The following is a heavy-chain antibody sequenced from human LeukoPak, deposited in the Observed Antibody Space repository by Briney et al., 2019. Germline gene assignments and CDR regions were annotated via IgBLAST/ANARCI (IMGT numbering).Heavy chain of an antibody. CDR2: ISSSSSYI. V-gene: IGHV3-21*01. Sequence: GGSLRLSCAASGFTFSSYSMNWVRQAPGKGLEWVSSISSSSSYIYYADSVKGRFTVSRDNAKNSLYLQMNSLRAEDTAVYYCARGMYEVTYYMDVWGNGTTVTVSS. CDR1: GFTFSSYS. J-gene: IGHJ6*03. CDR3: ARGMYEVTYYMDV. D-gene: IGHD2-8*01.